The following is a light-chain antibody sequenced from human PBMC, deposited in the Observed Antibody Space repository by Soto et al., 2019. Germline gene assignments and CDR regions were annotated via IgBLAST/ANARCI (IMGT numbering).Light chain of an antibody. CDR1: QSVSSS. V-gene: IGKV3-11*01. CDR2: DAS. CDR3: QQRNNPLT. J-gene: IGKJ4*01. Sequence: EIVLTQSPATLSLSPGERATLSCRASQSVSSSLAWYQQKPGQAPRLLIYDASNRATAIPARFSGSGSGTDFTLTISSLEPEDFAVYYCQQRNNPLTFGGGTKVEIK.